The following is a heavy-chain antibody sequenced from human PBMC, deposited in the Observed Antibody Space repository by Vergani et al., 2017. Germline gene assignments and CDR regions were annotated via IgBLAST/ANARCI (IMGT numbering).Heavy chain of an antibody. V-gene: IGHV3-30*18. J-gene: IGHJ4*02. CDR3: AKDSGSYPDYFDY. CDR2: ISYDGSNK. Sequence: QVQLVESGGGVVQPGRSLRLSCAASGFTFSSYGLPWFRQAQGKGLEWVAVISYDGSNKYYADSVKGRFTISRDNSKNTLYLQMKSLRGEDTAVYYCAKDSGSYPDYFDYWGQGTLVTVSS. D-gene: IGHD1-26*01. CDR1: GFTFSSYG.